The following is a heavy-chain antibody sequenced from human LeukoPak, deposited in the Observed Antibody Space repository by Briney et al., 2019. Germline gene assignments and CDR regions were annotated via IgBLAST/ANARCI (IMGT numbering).Heavy chain of an antibody. CDR2: ISAYNGNT. CDR3: ARLGIYDVWSGYYTLDY. Sequence: ASVKVSCKASGYTFTSYGISWVRQAPGQGLELMGWISAYNGNTNYAQKLQGRVTMTTDTSTSTAYMELRSLRPDDTAVYYCARLGIYDVWSGYYTLDYWGQGTLVTVSS. V-gene: IGHV1-18*01. CDR1: GYTFTSYG. D-gene: IGHD3-3*01. J-gene: IGHJ4*02.